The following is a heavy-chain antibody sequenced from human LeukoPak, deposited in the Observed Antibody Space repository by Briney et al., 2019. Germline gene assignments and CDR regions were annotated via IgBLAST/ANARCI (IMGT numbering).Heavy chain of an antibody. J-gene: IGHJ4*02. CDR1: GYSFTTYD. Sequence: ASVKVPCKASGYSFTTYDINWVRQAPGQGLEWMGWMNPNSGKTNFAQKFEGRVTMTRTTSISTAYMEVSSLRSEDTAVYYCARGLSPSDYWGRGTLVTVSS. CDR2: MNPNSGKT. V-gene: IGHV1-8*01. CDR3: ARGLSPSDY.